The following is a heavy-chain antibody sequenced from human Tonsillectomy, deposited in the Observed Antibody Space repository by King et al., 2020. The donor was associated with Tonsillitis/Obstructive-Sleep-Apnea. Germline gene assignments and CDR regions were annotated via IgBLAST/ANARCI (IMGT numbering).Heavy chain of an antibody. V-gene: IGHV3-33*01. CDR1: GFTFSIYI. D-gene: IGHD2-2*01. CDR2: IWYEVSNN. J-gene: IGHJ6*03. CDR3: ARDVSPVPATAYYYYYMDV. Sequence: VQLVESGGGVVHPGMALRFSYAASGFTFSIYITHGCRQAPGHVRERGPLIWYEVSNNNSADAVKGRFTTSMDNSKNTLCLQMNSLRAEDTSVYYCARDVSPVPATAYYYYYMDVWGKGTTVTVSS.